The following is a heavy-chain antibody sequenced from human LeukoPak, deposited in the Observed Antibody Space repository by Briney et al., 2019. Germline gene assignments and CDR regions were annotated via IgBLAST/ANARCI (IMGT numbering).Heavy chain of an antibody. D-gene: IGHD3-9*01. CDR1: GGTFSSYA. Sequence: SVKVSCKASGGTFSSYAISWVRQAPGQGLEWMGGITPMFGTAKYAQKFQGRVTITADESTSTAYMELSSLRSEDTAVYYCARVYDILTGYWPDYYGMDVWGQGTTVTVSS. J-gene: IGHJ6*02. CDR2: ITPMFGTA. CDR3: ARVYDILTGYWPDYYGMDV. V-gene: IGHV1-69*13.